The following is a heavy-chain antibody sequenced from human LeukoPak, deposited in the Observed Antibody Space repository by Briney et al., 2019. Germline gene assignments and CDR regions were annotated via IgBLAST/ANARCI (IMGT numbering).Heavy chain of an antibody. CDR3: ARDYVDDIPMIKDY. J-gene: IGHJ4*02. CDR2: INLSGGST. V-gene: IGHV1-46*01. D-gene: IGHD2-8*01. CDR1: GYTFTSYH. Sequence: ASVKVSCKASGYTFTSYHMHWVRQAPGQGLEWMGLINLSGGSTTYAQRFQGRVTLTRDTSTSTVCMELSSLRSEDTAVYYCARDYVDDIPMIKDYWGQGTLVTVSS.